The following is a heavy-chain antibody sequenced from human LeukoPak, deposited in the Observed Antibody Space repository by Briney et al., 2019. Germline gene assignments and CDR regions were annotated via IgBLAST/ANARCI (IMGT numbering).Heavy chain of an antibody. V-gene: IGHV5-51*01. CDR3: ARTGLYGDYVEGEYYFDY. CDR1: GYSFTSYW. D-gene: IGHD4-17*01. J-gene: IGHJ4*02. CDR2: IYPGDSDT. Sequence: GESLKISCKGSGYSFTSYWIGWVRQMPGKGLELMGIIYPGDSDTRYSPSFQGQVTISADKSISTAYLQWSSLKASDTAMYYCARTGLYGDYVEGEYYFDYWGQGTLVTVSS.